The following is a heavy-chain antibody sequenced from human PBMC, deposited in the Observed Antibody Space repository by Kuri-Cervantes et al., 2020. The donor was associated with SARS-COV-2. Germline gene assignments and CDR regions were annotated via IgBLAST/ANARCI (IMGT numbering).Heavy chain of an antibody. CDR3: ARVEIVTNVRGVHNWFDP. Sequence: SETLSLTCTVSGGSISSGGYYWSWIRQPPGKGLEWIGNIYYTGNTYPNPSLESRVTISVDTSKNQFSLRLTSATAADTALYFCARVEIVTNVRGVHNWFDPWGQGTLVTVSS. V-gene: IGHV4-39*07. CDR1: GGSISSGGYY. CDR2: IYYTGNT. J-gene: IGHJ5*02. D-gene: IGHD3-10*01.